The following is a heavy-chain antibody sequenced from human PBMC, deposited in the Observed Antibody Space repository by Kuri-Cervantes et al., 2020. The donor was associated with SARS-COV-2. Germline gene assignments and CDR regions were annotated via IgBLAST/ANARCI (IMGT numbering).Heavy chain of an antibody. J-gene: IGHJ3*02. Sequence: GESLKISCAASGFTFSSYWMHWVRQAPGKGLVWVSRINSDGSSTSYADSVKGRFTISRDNAKNTLYLQMNSLRAEDTAVYYCARDPDSSGWYAGEAFDIWGQGTMVTVSS. CDR1: GFTFSSYW. V-gene: IGHV3-74*01. CDR2: INSDGSST. D-gene: IGHD6-19*01. CDR3: ARDPDSSGWYAGEAFDI.